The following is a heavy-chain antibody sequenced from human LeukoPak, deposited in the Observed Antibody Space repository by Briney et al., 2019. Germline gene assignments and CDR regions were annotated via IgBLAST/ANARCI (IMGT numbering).Heavy chain of an antibody. Sequence: SQTLSLTCAISGDSVSSNSAAWNWIRQSPSRGLEWLGRTYYRSKWYNDYAVSVKSRITINPDTSKNQFSLQLNSVTPEDTAVYYCAREEGIAAAGIILMNYGMDVWGQGTTVTVSS. V-gene: IGHV6-1*01. CDR1: GDSVSSNSAA. CDR2: TYYRSKWYN. J-gene: IGHJ6*02. D-gene: IGHD6-13*01. CDR3: AREEGIAAAGIILMNYGMDV.